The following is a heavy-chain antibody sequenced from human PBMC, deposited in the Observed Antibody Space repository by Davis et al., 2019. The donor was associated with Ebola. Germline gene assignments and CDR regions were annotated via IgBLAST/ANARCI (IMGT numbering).Heavy chain of an antibody. V-gene: IGHV4-38-2*02. CDR1: GYSISSGYY. CDR2: IYHSGST. Sequence: SETLSLTCTVSGYSISSGYYWGWIRQPPGKGLEWIGSIYHSGSTYYNPSLKSRVTISVDTSKNQFSLKLISVTAADTAVYYCARGVGYFDYWGQGTLVTVSS. CDR3: ARGVGYFDY. J-gene: IGHJ4*02. D-gene: IGHD1-26*01.